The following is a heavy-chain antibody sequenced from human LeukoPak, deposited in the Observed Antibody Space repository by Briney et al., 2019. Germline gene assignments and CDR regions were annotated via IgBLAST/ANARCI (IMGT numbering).Heavy chain of an antibody. D-gene: IGHD3-16*01. V-gene: IGHV3-48*03. J-gene: IGHJ4*02. CDR1: GFTFSSYE. CDR3: ARGWVAPGY. Sequence: PGGSLRLSCAASGFTFSSYEMNWVRQAPGKGLEWVSYISSSGSTIYYADSVKGRFTISRDNAKNSLYLQMSSLRAEDTAVYHCARGWVAPGYWGQGTLVTVSS. CDR2: ISSSGSTI.